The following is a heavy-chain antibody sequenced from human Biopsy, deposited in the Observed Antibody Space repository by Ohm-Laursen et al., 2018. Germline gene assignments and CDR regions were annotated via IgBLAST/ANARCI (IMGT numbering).Heavy chain of an antibody. CDR1: GGSISGSS. CDR3: AKHGSGWTGDDAFHI. Sequence: SDTLPLTCTVSGGSISGSSWSWIRRAPGKGLEWIGYISYSRDTNYNPSLKSRITISVYTSKNQFSLKLTSVTAADTAVYYCAKHGSGWTGDDAFHIWGQGTMVTVSS. CDR2: ISYSRDT. V-gene: IGHV4-59*08. J-gene: IGHJ3*02. D-gene: IGHD6-19*01.